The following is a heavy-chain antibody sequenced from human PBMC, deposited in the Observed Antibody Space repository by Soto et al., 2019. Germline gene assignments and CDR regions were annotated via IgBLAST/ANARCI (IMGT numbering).Heavy chain of an antibody. Sequence: GGFLRLCWGAAGVNFINFAISWVLQAQGKGLEWVSTISDSGSTYYTDSVKGRFTISRDNSKNTLYLQMNSLRAEDTAVYYCAKCGRARGFGHTNPGHRFDPWGQGTLVTVSS. D-gene: IGHD3-10*01. J-gene: IGHJ5*02. CDR3: AKCGRARGFGHTNPGHRFDP. CDR1: GVNFINFA. CDR2: ISDSGST. V-gene: IGHV3-23*01.